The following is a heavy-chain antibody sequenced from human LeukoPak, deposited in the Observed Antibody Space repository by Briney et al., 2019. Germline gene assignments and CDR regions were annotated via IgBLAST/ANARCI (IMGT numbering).Heavy chain of an antibody. J-gene: IGHJ3*02. Sequence: GECLRISCQGSGYSFTSYWIIWVRQMPGTGREGMGRVDPSDSYTNYSPSFQGHVPTSPDKSISTAYLQWSSLKASDTAMYYCARALGAAGFPDAFDIWGQGTMVTVSS. CDR3: ARALGAAGFPDAFDI. V-gene: IGHV5-10-1*01. CDR1: GYSFTSYW. CDR2: VDPSDSYT. D-gene: IGHD6-13*01.